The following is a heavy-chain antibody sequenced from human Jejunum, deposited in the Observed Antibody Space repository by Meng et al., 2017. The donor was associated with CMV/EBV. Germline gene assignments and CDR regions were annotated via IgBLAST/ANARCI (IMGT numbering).Heavy chain of an antibody. J-gene: IGHJ4*02. D-gene: IGHD2-2*01. CDR1: GYRFTGDF. CDR3: ARGYCSGTSCPSFDD. CDR2: ILPIFLTP. V-gene: IGHV1-69*01. Sequence: QAQLVQSGAEVKKPGASVKVPCEASGYRFTGDFIHWVRQAPGQGLEWMGGILPIFLTPTYTQKFLGRVTFTANESTSTAYMEMSSLEADDTAIYYCARGYCSGTSCPSFDDWGQGTLGTVAS.